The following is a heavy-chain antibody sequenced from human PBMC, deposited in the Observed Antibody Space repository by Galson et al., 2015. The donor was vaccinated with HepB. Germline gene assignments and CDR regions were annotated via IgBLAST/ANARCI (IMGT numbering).Heavy chain of an antibody. Sequence: SLRLSCAASGLTFNNYAMSWVRQTAGKGLEWVAALSIRGDAAYYAGSVKGRFTISRDNSKNTLFLQMNSLRAEDTAIYYCAKDSLGDDEFICSFDSGGQGALVTVSS. D-gene: IGHD3-16*01. CDR1: GLTFNNYA. J-gene: IGHJ4*02. CDR3: AKDSLGDDEFICSFDS. V-gene: IGHV3-23*01. CDR2: LSIRGDAA.